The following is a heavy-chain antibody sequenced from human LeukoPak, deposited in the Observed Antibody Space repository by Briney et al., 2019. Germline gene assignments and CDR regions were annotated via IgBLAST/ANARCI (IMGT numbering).Heavy chain of an antibody. CDR1: GFTVSSNY. Sequence: GGSLRLSCAASGFTVSSNYMSWVRQAPGKGLEWVSVIYSGGSTHYADSVKGRFTISRHNSKNTLYLQMNSLRAEDTAVYYCAVVAGAYFDYWGQGTLVTVSS. CDR3: AVVAGAYFDY. J-gene: IGHJ4*02. D-gene: IGHD6-19*01. CDR2: IYSGGST. V-gene: IGHV3-53*04.